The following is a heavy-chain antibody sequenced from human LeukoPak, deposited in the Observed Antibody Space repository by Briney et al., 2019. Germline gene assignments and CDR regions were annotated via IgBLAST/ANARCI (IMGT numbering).Heavy chain of an antibody. V-gene: IGHV3-53*05. CDR2: MYSGGNT. D-gene: IGHD3-3*01. CDR3: ARGYDFWSGDNDAFDI. J-gene: IGHJ3*02. CDR1: GFTVSSNY. Sequence: PGRSLRLSCAASGFTVSSNYMSWVRQAPGKGLEWVSVMYSGGNTYYADSVKGRFTISRDNSKNTLHLQMNSLRAEDTAVYYCARGYDFWSGDNDAFDIWGQGTMVTVSS.